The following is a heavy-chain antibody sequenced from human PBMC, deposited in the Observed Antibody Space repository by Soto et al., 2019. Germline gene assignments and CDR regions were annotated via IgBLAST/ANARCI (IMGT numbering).Heavy chain of an antibody. J-gene: IGHJ6*02. V-gene: IGHV3-23*01. CDR3: AKHYYDSSGYYDHYYYYYYGMDV. Sequence: GGSLRLSCAASGFTFSSYAMSWVRQAPGKGLEWVSAISGSGGSTYYADSVKGRFTISRDNSKNTLYLQMNSLRAEDTAVYYCAKHYYDSSGYYDHYYYYYYGMDVWGQGTTVTVSS. CDR1: GFTFSSYA. CDR2: ISGSGGST. D-gene: IGHD3-22*01.